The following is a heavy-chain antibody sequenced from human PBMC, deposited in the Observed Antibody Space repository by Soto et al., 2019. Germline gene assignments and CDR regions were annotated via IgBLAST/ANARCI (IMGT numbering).Heavy chain of an antibody. Sequence: EVQLLESGGGLVQPGGSLRLSCAASGFTFSSYAMSWVRQAPGKGLEWVSGISGSGSSTYYADSVKGRFPISRDNSKNTLYLQVNSLRADDTAVYYCARRNWNYGAFDIWGQGTMVTVSS. CDR2: ISGSGSST. V-gene: IGHV3-23*01. CDR1: GFTFSSYA. CDR3: ARRNWNYGAFDI. J-gene: IGHJ3*02. D-gene: IGHD1-7*01.